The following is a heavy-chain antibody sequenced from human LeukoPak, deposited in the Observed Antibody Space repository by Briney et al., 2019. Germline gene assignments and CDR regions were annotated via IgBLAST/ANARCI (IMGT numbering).Heavy chain of an antibody. CDR3: ARSKYYFDY. J-gene: IGHJ4*02. CDR2: IDPSDSYT. CDR1: GYKFTNYW. V-gene: IGHV5-10-1*01. Sequence: GESLKISCKGSGYKFTNYWIGWVRQMPGKGLEWMGRIDPSDSYTNYSPSFQGHVTISADKSISTAYLQWSSLKASDTAMYYCARSKYYFDYWGQGTLVTVSS.